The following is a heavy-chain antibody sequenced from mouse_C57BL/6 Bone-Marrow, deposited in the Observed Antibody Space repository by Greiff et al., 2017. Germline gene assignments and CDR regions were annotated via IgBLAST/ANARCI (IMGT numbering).Heavy chain of an antibody. J-gene: IGHJ4*01. V-gene: IGHV1-19*01. CDR3: ARELRFFYYAMDY. CDR1: GYTFTDYY. CDR2: INPYNGGT. D-gene: IGHD1-1*01. Sequence: VQLKESGPVLVKPGASVKMSCKASGYTFTDYYMNWVKQSHGKSLEWIGVINPYNGGTSYNQKFKGKATLTVDKSSSTAYMELNSLTSEDSAVYYSARELRFFYYAMDYWGQGTSVTVSS.